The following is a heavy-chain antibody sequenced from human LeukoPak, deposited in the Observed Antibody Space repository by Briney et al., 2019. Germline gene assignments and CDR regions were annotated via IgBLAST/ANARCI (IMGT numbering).Heavy chain of an antibody. V-gene: IGHV4-59*01. CDR1: GGSFSGYY. Sequence: SETLSLTCAVYGGSFSGYYWSWIRQPPGKGLEWIGYIYYSGSTNYNPSLKSRVTISVDTSKNQFSLKLSSVTAADTAVYYCARDIRGSSRYYYCMDVWGKGTTVTVSS. CDR2: IYYSGST. J-gene: IGHJ6*03. D-gene: IGHD1-26*01. CDR3: ARDIRGSSRYYYCMDV.